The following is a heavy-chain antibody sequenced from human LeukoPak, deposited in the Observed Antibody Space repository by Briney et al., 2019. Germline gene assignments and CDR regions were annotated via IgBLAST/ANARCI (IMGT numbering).Heavy chain of an antibody. V-gene: IGHV3-21*01. D-gene: IGHD2-2*01. Sequence: GGSLRLSCAASGFTFSSYSMNWVRQAPGKGLEWVSSISSSSSYIYYADSVKGRFTISRDNAKNSLYLQMNSLRAEDTAVYYCARGYCSTSCGDYYYYGMDVWGQGTTVTVSS. CDR1: GFTFSSYS. CDR2: ISSSSSYI. J-gene: IGHJ6*02. CDR3: ARGYCSTSCGDYYYYGMDV.